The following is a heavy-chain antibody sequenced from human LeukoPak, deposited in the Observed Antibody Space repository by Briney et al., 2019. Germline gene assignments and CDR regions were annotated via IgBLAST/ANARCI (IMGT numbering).Heavy chain of an antibody. CDR3: ARANPVWGDYGDFSCWFDP. Sequence: SETLSLTCTVSGGSISSYYWRWIRQPPGEGLEWIGYIYYSGSTNYNPSLKSRVTISVDTSKNQFSLKLSSVTAADTAVYYCARANPVWGDYGDFSCWFDPWGQGTLVTVSS. V-gene: IGHV4-59*01. CDR2: IYYSGST. J-gene: IGHJ5*02. CDR1: GGSISSYY. D-gene: IGHD4-17*01.